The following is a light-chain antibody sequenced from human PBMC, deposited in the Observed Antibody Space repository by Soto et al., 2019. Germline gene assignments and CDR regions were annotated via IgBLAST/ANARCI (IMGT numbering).Light chain of an antibody. CDR1: SSDVGGYNY. V-gene: IGLV2-11*01. CDR3: CSYAGSYTFGYV. Sequence: QSVLTQPRSVSGSPGQSVTISCTGTSSDVGGYNYVSWYQQHPGKAPKLMIYDVSKRPSGVPDRFSGSKSGNTASLTISGLQSEDEADYYCCSYAGSYTFGYVFGTVSKVTVL. J-gene: IGLJ1*01. CDR2: DVS.